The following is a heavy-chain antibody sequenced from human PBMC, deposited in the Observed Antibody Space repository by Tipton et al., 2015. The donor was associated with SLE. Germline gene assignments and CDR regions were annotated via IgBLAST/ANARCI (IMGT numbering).Heavy chain of an antibody. CDR2: INPSGGST. Sequence: QLVQSGAEVKKPGASVKISCKASGYSFTSHYMQWVRQAPGQGLEWMGIINPSGGSTKYAQKFQGRVTMTRDTSTSTVYMELSSLRSEDTAVYYCARVDYGDPVNNWFDPWGQGTLVTVSS. V-gene: IGHV1-46*01. D-gene: IGHD4-17*01. CDR3: ARVDYGDPVNNWFDP. CDR1: GYSFTSHY. J-gene: IGHJ5*02.